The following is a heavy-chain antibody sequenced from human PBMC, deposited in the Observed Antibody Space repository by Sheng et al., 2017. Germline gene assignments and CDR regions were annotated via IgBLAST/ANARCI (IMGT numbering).Heavy chain of an antibody. CDR1: GFTVSSNY. D-gene: IGHD2-15*01. J-gene: IGHJ4*02. V-gene: IGHV3-53*04. CDR3: ARRESSRSDHFDY. Sequence: EVQLVESGGGLVQPGGSLRLSCAASGFTVSSNYMSWVRQAPGKGLEWVSVIYSGGSTYYADSVKGRFTISRHNSKNTLYLQMNSLRAEDTAVYYCARRESSRSDHFDYWGQGTLVTVSS. CDR2: IYSGGST.